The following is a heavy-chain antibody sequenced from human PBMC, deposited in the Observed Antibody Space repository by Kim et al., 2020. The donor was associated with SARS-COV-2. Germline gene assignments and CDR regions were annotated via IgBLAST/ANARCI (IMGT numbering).Heavy chain of an antibody. Sequence: PSLKSRVTISVDTSKNQFSLKLSSVTAADTAVYYCARLVDGSGSYIIDYWGQGTLVTVSS. J-gene: IGHJ4*02. V-gene: IGHV4-39*01. D-gene: IGHD3-10*01. CDR3: ARLVDGSGSYIIDY.